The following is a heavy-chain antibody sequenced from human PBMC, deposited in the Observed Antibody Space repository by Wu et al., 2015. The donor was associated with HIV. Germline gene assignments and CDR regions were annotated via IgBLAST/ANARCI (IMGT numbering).Heavy chain of an antibody. Sequence: EVHLVQSGSEVKKPGATVKISCKVSGVTLIDYNIHWVQQVPGKGLEWMGLVDLGDGETKYSEKFQGRVTITADTSTETSYLELRRLTSGDTAVYYCATVRMRNRGVILPQRGYYYHAMDDWGQGTTVIASS. D-gene: IGHD3-10*01. CDR1: GVTLIDYN. J-gene: IGHJ6*02. V-gene: IGHV1-69-2*01. CDR2: VDLGDGET. CDR3: ATVRMRNRGVILPQRGYYYHAMDD.